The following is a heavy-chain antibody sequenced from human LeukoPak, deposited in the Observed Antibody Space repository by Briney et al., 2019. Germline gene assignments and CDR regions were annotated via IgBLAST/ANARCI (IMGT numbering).Heavy chain of an antibody. Sequence: GGSLRLSCAASGFTFSDYYMSWIRQAPGKGLEWVGRIRSRSAGGTTDYGAPVKGRFTISRDDSKNTLYLQMNSLKTEDTAVHYCSTGGGTHDYWGQGTLVTVSS. CDR2: IRSRSAGGTT. V-gene: IGHV3-15*01. D-gene: IGHD2-15*01. J-gene: IGHJ4*02. CDR1: GFTFSDYY. CDR3: STGGGTHDY.